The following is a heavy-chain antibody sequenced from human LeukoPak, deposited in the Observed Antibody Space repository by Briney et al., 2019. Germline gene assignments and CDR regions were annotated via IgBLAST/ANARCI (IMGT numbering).Heavy chain of an antibody. V-gene: IGHV3-48*01. Sequence: GGSLRLSCAASGFTFSSYSMNWVRQAPGKGLEWVSYISSSSSTIYYADSVKGRFTISRDNAKNSLYLQMNSLRAEDTAVYYRARDFLLGYCSGGSCPNWGQGTLVTVSS. D-gene: IGHD2-15*01. CDR2: ISSSSSTI. CDR3: ARDFLLGYCSGGSCPN. CDR1: GFTFSSYS. J-gene: IGHJ4*02.